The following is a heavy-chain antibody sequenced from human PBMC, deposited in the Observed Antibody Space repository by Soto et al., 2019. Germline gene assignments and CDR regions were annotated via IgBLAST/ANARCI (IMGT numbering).Heavy chain of an antibody. CDR1: GFTFSSYA. D-gene: IGHD3-22*01. J-gene: IGHJ6*02. CDR2: ISGSGGST. CDR3: AKHGGYDSSGYYDYYYGMDV. Sequence: EVQLLESGGGLVQPGGSLRLSCAASGFTFSSYAMSWVRQAPGKGLEWVSAISGSGGSTYYADSGKGRFTISRDNSKNTLYLQMDSLRAEDTAVYYCAKHGGYDSSGYYDYYYGMDVWGQGTTVTVSS. V-gene: IGHV3-23*01.